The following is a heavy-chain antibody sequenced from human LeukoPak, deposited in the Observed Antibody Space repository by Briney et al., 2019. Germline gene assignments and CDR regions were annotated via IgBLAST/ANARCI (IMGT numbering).Heavy chain of an antibody. CDR3: ARGADQEFDL. Sequence: GASVKVSCKSSGHTLNNHFIHWVRQAPGQGLEWMGMINPRDGSTRTLQKFQGRLTMTRGTSTSTLYMGLSSLRSEDTATYFCARGADQEFDLWGQGTLVTVSS. J-gene: IGHJ4*02. CDR1: GHTLNNHF. CDR2: INPRDGST. V-gene: IGHV1-46*02.